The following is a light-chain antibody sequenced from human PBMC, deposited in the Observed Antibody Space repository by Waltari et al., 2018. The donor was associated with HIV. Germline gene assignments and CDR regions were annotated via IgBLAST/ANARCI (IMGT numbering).Light chain of an antibody. CDR3: SSYTSAETVV. V-gene: IGLV2-14*01. J-gene: IGLJ1*01. CDR2: EVM. Sequence: QSALTQPASVSGSPGQSITISCTGTSSDVGAYKYVSWYQQHPDNVPKLIINEVMNRPAGVSNRFSGSKSGNTASLTIAGLQTEDEADYYCSSYTSAETVVFGGGTRVTVL. CDR1: SSDVGAYKY.